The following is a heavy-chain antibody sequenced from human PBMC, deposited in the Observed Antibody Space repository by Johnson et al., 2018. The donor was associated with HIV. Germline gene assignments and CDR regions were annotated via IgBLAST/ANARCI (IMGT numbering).Heavy chain of an antibody. CDR3: TPLMDAFDI. CDR1: GFTVSSNE. CDR2: IYSGGST. Sequence: VQLVESGGGLVQPGGSLRLSCAASGFTVSSNEMSWVRQAPGKGLEWVSVIYSGGSTYYADSVKGRFTISRDNSKNTLYLQMNSLKTEDTAVYYCTPLMDAFDIWGQGTMVTVSS. D-gene: IGHD3-9*01. J-gene: IGHJ3*02. V-gene: IGHV3-66*01.